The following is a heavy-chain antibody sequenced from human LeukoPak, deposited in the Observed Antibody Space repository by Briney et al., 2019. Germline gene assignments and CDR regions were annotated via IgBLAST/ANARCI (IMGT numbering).Heavy chain of an antibody. CDR2: ISGSGGST. CDR1: GFTFSSYA. J-gene: IGHJ4*02. D-gene: IGHD6-19*01. Sequence: PGGSLRLSCAASGFTFSSYAMSWVRQAPGKGLEWVSAISGSGGSTYYADSVKGRFTISRDNAKNSLYLQMTSLRPEDTALYYCAKDRYSSNSYGNIGYWGQGTLVTVSS. V-gene: IGHV3-23*01. CDR3: AKDRYSSNSYGNIGY.